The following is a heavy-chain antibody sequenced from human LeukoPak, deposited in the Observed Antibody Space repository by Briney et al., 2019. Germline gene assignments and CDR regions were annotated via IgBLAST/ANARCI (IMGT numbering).Heavy chain of an antibody. J-gene: IGHJ4*02. CDR3: ARDGRIDGYNWDYFAY. CDR2: ISYDGSNK. V-gene: IGHV3-30-3*01. CDR1: GFTFSSYA. D-gene: IGHD5-24*01. Sequence: PGGSLRLSCAASGFTFSSYAMHWVRQAPGKGLEWVAVISYDGSNKYYADSVKGRFTISRDNSKNTLYLQMNSLRAEDTAVYYCARDGRIDGYNWDYFAYWGQETLVTVYS.